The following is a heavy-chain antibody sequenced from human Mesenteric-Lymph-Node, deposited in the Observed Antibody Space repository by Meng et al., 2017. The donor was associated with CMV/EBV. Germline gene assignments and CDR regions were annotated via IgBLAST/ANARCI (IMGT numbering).Heavy chain of an antibody. D-gene: IGHD4-23*01. CDR3: ATLAVVTPPFDY. CDR2: IKKDGSEK. CDR1: GYTFSSYW. V-gene: IGHV3-7*01. J-gene: IGHJ4*02. Sequence: LSLTCVDSGYTFSSYWMTWVRQAPGKGLEWVANIKKDGSEKYYVDSVKGRFTISKDNAKNSLYLQMNSLRAEDTAVYYCATLAVVTPPFDYWGQGTLVTVSS.